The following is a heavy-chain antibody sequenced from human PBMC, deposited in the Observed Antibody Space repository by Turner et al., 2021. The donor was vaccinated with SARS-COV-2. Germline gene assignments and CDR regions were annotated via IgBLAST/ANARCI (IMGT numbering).Heavy chain of an antibody. V-gene: IGHV4-4*07. CDR2: FHSGATS. J-gene: IGHJ5*02. CDR3: AREGSGSSSWYSRLDR. CDR1: GASISIFY. D-gene: IGHD6-13*01. Sequence: QVLLQESGPGLAKPSETLSLTCNVSGASISIFYWHCLRQPAGEGLVWIGRFHSGATSNYNPAFKSRVTMSMDTSKNQFALQLTPVTAADTAVYFWAREGSGSSSWYSRLDRWGQGILVTVSS.